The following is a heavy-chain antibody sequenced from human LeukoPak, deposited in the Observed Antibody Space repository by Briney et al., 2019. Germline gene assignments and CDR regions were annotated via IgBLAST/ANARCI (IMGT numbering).Heavy chain of an antibody. Sequence: SSETLSLTCAVSGYSINSGYYWGWIRQPPGKGLEWIGSFYHSGSTYYNPSLKSRVTISVDTSRNQFSLKLTSVTAADTAVYYCARLGGGGTNYYFDYWGQGTLDTVSS. J-gene: IGHJ4*01. D-gene: IGHD2-15*01. V-gene: IGHV4-38-2*01. CDR2: FYHSGST. CDR1: GYSINSGYY. CDR3: ARLGGGGTNYYFDY.